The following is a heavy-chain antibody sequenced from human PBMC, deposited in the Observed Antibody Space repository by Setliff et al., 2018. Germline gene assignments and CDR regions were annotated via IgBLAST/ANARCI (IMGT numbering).Heavy chain of an antibody. J-gene: IGHJ6*03. Sequence: ASVKVSCKASGYTFTSYAIHWVRQAPGQRLEWMGWINAGNGNTKYSQEFQDRVTITADESTSTAYMELSSLRSEDTAVYYCARAISGWYSAHYYYMDVWGKGTTVTVSS. V-gene: IGHV1-3*03. D-gene: IGHD6-19*01. CDR2: INAGNGNT. CDR1: GYTFTSYA. CDR3: ARAISGWYSAHYYYMDV.